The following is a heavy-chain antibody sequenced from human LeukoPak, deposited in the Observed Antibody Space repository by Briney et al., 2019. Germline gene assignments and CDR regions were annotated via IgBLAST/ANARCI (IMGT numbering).Heavy chain of an antibody. D-gene: IGHD4-17*01. CDR2: IRYDGSNK. Sequence: PGGSLRLSCAASGFTFSSYGMHWVRQAPGKGLEWVAFIRYDGSNKYYADPVKGRFTISRDNSKNTLYLQMNSLRAEDTAVYYCAKDQDDYGGSFDYWGQGTLVTVSS. V-gene: IGHV3-30*02. J-gene: IGHJ4*02. CDR3: AKDQDDYGGSFDY. CDR1: GFTFSSYG.